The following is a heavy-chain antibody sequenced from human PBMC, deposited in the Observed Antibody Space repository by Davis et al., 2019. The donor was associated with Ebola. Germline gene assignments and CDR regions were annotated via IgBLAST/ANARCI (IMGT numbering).Heavy chain of an antibody. CDR3: AREMVATHFDY. D-gene: IGHD5-12*01. CDR2: IYTSGST. J-gene: IGHJ4*02. CDR1: GGSISSGGYS. V-gene: IGHV4-61*02. Sequence: PSETLSLTCAVSGGSISSGGYSWSWIRQPAGKGLEWIGRIYTSGSTNYNPSLKSRVTMSVDTSKNQFSLKLSSVTAADTAVYYCAREMVATHFDYWGQGTLVTVSS.